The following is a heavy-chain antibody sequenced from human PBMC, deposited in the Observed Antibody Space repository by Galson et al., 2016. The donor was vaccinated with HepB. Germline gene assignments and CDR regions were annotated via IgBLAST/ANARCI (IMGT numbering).Heavy chain of an antibody. CDR1: GGSISSSPYY. V-gene: IGHV4-39*01. D-gene: IGHD3-10*01. CDR2: RSYSGSS. J-gene: IGHJ2*01. CDR3: ARLADSYGSGRYDWHFDL. Sequence: SETLSLTCSVYGGSISSSPYYWGWIRQPPGKGLGWIGSRSYSGSSYYNPSLKSRITMSVDTSKNEFSLKLSSVTVADTAVYYCARLADSYGSGRYDWHFDLWGRGTLVTVYS.